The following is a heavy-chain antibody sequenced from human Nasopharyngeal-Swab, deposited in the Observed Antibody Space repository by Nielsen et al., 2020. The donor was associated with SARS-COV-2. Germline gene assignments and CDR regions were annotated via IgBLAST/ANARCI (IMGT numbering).Heavy chain of an antibody. D-gene: IGHD2/OR15-2a*01. CDR3: AKDTKLSRGGLLCRILAS. Sequence: GGSLRLSCAASGFTFSRYAMTWVPQAPGRGLEWVSSIRRSGGSTFYADSVKGRFTISRDNSKNTLYLQMNSLQAEDTAVYYCAKDTKLSRGGLLCRILASWCHGTLVTVSS. J-gene: IGHJ4*03. CDR1: GFTFSRYA. CDR2: IRRSGGST. V-gene: IGHV3-23*01.